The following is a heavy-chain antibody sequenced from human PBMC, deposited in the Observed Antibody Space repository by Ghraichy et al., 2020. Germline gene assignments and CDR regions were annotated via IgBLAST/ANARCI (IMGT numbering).Heavy chain of an antibody. V-gene: IGHV1-18*01. D-gene: IGHD6-19*01. Sequence: ASVKVSCQTSGFLFDTFGVTWVRQAPGQGLEWVGWISGRDAKTYSAQSLQGRLILSADDSTTTAYMELRDLKADDTATYYCARGGSFFQDSSAYYGDYWGQGTLLTVSS. CDR1: GFLFDTFG. J-gene: IGHJ4*02. CDR2: ISGRDAKT. CDR3: ARGGSFFQDSSAYYGDY.